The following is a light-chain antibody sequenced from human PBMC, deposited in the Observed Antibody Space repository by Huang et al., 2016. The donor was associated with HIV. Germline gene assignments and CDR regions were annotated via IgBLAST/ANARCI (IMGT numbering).Light chain of an antibody. J-gene: IGKJ5*01. CDR3: MQTLQIPIT. Sequence: DIVMTQSPLTLPVTPGESASISCRSNQSLLYSNGYNYLDWYVHKTGQSPPILIYLLRHRASGFPDRFSVTGSGTNFSLRISSVEAEDVGVYYCMQTLQIPITFGQGTRLEMK. V-gene: IGKV2-28*01. CDR1: QSLLYSNGYNY. CDR2: LLR.